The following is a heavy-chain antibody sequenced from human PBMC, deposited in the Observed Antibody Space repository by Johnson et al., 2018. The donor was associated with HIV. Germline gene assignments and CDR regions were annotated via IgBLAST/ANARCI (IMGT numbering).Heavy chain of an antibody. V-gene: IGHV3-30*19. Sequence: QVQLLESGGGVVQPGGSLRLSCAASGFTFSSYGMHWVRQAPGKGLEWVAVISYDGSNKYYADSVKGRFTISRDNSKNTLYLQMNSLRTGDTAVYYCAKGWRQLWPTGDGAFDIWGQGTMVTVSS. CDR1: GFTFSSYG. J-gene: IGHJ3*02. CDR3: AKGWRQLWPTGDGAFDI. D-gene: IGHD5-18*01. CDR2: ISYDGSNK.